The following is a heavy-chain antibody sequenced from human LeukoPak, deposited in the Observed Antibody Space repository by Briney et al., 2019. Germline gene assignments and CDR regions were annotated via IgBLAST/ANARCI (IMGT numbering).Heavy chain of an antibody. Sequence: GGSLRLSCAASGFTVSSNYMSWVRQAPGKGLEWVSVIYSGGSAYYADSVKGRFTISRDNSKNPLYLQMNSLTAEDTAVYYCARDRGGDDYRGHTASEIWGQGTTVTVSS. V-gene: IGHV3-66*01. D-gene: IGHD5-24*01. J-gene: IGHJ3*02. CDR3: ARDRGGDDYRGHTASEI. CDR1: GFTVSSNY. CDR2: IYSGGSA.